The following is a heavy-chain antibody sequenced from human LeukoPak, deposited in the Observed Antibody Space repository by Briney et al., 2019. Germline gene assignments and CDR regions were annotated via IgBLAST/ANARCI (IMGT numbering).Heavy chain of an antibody. CDR3: AREGLLWFGELSGDY. D-gene: IGHD3-10*01. J-gene: IGHJ4*02. V-gene: IGHV4-59*01. CDR1: GGSISSYY. CDR2: IYYSGST. Sequence: SETLSLTCTVSGGSISSYYWSWIRQPPGKGLEWIGYIYYSGSTNYNPSLKSRVTISVDTSKNQFSLKLSSVTAADTAVYYCAREGLLWFGELSGDYWGQGTLVTVSS.